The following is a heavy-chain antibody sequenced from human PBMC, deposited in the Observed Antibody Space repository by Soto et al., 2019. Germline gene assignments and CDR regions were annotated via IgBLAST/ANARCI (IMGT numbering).Heavy chain of an antibody. Sequence: HVQLVESGGGVVQPGRSLRLSCAASGFTFSSFAMHWVRQAPGKGLEWVTVISYDGSNKYYADSVKGRFTISRDNSKITLYLEMNSLRAEATAVYYCAKDKNGATHWYFDLCGRGTLVTVSS. V-gene: IGHV3-30*04. CDR3: AKDKNGATHWYFDL. J-gene: IGHJ2*01. CDR1: GFTFSSFA. CDR2: ISYDGSNK. D-gene: IGHD1-1*01.